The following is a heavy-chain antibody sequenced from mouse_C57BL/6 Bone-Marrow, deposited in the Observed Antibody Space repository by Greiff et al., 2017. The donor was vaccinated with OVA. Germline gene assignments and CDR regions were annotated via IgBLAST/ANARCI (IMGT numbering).Heavy chain of an antibody. CDR3: ARGATVVEGFAY. J-gene: IGHJ3*01. CDR1: GYTFTSYW. Sequence: QVQLQQPGAELVKPGASVKLSCKASGYTFTSYWMHWVKQRPGQGLEWIGMIHPNSGSTNYNEKFKSKATLTVDKSSSTAYMQLSSLTSADSAVYYCARGATVVEGFAYWGQGTLVTVSA. V-gene: IGHV1-64*01. CDR2: IHPNSGST. D-gene: IGHD1-1*01.